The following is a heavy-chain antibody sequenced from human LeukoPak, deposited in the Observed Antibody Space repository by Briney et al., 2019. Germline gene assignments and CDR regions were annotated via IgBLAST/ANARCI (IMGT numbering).Heavy chain of an antibody. J-gene: IGHJ5*02. CDR1: GYTLTELS. V-gene: IGHV1-24*01. D-gene: IGHD6-19*01. CDR3: ARSLIGYSSGWYGFSLWENNWFDP. CDR2: FDPEDGET. Sequence: ASVKVSCKVSGYTLTELSMHWVRQAPGKGLEWMGGFDPEDGETIYAQKFQGRVTMTEDTSTDTAYMELSSLRSEDTAVYYCARSLIGYSSGWYGFSLWENNWFDPWGQGTLVTVSS.